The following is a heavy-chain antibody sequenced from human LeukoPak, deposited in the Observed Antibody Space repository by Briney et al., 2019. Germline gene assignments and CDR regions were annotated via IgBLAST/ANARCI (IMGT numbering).Heavy chain of an antibody. Sequence: GGSLRLSCAASGFTFSNAWMTWVRQAPGKGLEWVAVISYDGSNEYYADSVKGRFTISRDNSKKTLYLQMNSLRVEDTAVYYCAKERTTTNWFDPWGQGTLVTVSS. D-gene: IGHD4-17*01. CDR1: GFTFSNAW. CDR3: AKERTTTNWFDP. V-gene: IGHV3-30*18. CDR2: ISYDGSNE. J-gene: IGHJ5*02.